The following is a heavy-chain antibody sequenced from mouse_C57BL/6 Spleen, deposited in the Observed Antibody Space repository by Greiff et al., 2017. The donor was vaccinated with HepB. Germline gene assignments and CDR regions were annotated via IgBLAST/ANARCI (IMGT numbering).Heavy chain of an antibody. J-gene: IGHJ1*03. D-gene: IGHD1-1*01. CDR1: GYAFSSSW. V-gene: IGHV1-82*01. CDR3: ARPGSSYGYFDV. Sequence: QVQLKHSGPELVKPGASVKISCKASGYAFSSSWMNWVKQRPGKGLEWIGRIYPGDGDTNYNGKFKGKATLTADKSSSTAYMQLSSLTSEDSAVYFCARPGSSYGYFDVWGTGTTVTVSS. CDR2: IYPGDGDT.